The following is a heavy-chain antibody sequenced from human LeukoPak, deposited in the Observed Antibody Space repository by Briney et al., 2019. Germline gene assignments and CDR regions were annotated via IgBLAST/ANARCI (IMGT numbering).Heavy chain of an antibody. Sequence: GGSLRLSCAASGFTFSSYEMSWVRQAPGKGLEWVSLTYNGGSTYYADSVKGRFTISRDNSKNTLYLQMNTLRAEDTAVYYCARDDGSGCLDYWGQGTLVTVSS. CDR2: TYNGGST. V-gene: IGHV3-53*01. CDR1: GFTFSSYE. D-gene: IGHD6-19*01. J-gene: IGHJ4*02. CDR3: ARDDGSGCLDY.